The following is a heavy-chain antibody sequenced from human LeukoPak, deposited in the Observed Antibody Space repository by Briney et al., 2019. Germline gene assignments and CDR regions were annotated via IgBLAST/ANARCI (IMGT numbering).Heavy chain of an antibody. CDR1: GFTFSRYS. J-gene: IGHJ4*02. CDR2: ISSSSTI. CDR3: ARDGFDY. V-gene: IGHV3-48*02. Sequence: GGSLRLSCAASGFTFSRYSMIWVRQAPGKGLEWVSYISSSSTIHYADSLKGRFTISRDNAKNSLYLQMNSLRDEDTAVYYCARDGFDYWGQGTLVTVSS.